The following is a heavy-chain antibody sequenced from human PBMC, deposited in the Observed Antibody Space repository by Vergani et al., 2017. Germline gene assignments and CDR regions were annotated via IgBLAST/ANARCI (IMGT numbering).Heavy chain of an antibody. CDR2: VSGSSATP. CDR3: TKGSRGYTGYCFDY. D-gene: IGHD5-12*01. CDR1: GFSFPGYA. V-gene: IGHV3-23*01. Sequence: EVQLLESGGGLVQPGGSLRLSCEASGFSFPGYAMSWVRQAPGKGLEWVSSVSGSSATPYYADSVKGRFIISRDNSKNTLHLQMNSLRADDTAVYYCTKGSRGYTGYCFDYWVQGALATVSS. J-gene: IGHJ4*02.